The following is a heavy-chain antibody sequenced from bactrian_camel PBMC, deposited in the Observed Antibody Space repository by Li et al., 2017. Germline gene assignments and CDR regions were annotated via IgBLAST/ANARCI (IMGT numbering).Heavy chain of an antibody. CDR1: GFFFRTYA. CDR3: TTRPYDPAY. J-gene: IGHJ4*01. Sequence: VQLVESGGGLGQPGGSLRLSCAASGFFFRTYAMSWVRQAPGKGLDWVPSIIGEDDTTYYATSVKGRFTISRDNAKNTLDLQMNSLKTEDTGVYYCTTRPYDPAYWGRGTQVTVS. V-gene: IGHV3S31*01. CDR2: IIGEDDTT. D-gene: IGHD3*01.